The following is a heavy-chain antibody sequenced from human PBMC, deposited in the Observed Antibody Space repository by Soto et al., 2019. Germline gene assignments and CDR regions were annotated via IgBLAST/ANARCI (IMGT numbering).Heavy chain of an antibody. CDR2: INHSGST. Sequence: PSETLSLTCAVYGGSFSGYYWSWIRQPPGKGLEWIGEINHSGSTNYNPSLKSRVTISVDTSKNQFSLKLSSVTAADTAVYYCASLEGSGYVVWLPLGYYGMDVWGQGTTVTVSS. CDR1: GGSFSGYY. J-gene: IGHJ6*02. V-gene: IGHV4-34*01. D-gene: IGHD3-9*01. CDR3: ASLEGSGYVVWLPLGYYGMDV.